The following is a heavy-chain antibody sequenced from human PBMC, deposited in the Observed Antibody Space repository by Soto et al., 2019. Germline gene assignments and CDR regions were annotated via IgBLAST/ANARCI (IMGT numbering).Heavy chain of an antibody. CDR3: ATRPLFPGAP. V-gene: IGHV3-53*01. Sequence: EVQLVESGGGLIQPGGSLRLSCAASGFTFSSNDMNWVRQAPGKGLEWVSLIYSGGSTYYADSVKGRFTISRDNSKNTLYLQMSSLRAEDTAVYYCATRPLFPGAPWGRGTMVTVSS. CDR1: GFTFSSND. D-gene: IGHD2-21*01. CDR2: IYSGGST. J-gene: IGHJ3*01.